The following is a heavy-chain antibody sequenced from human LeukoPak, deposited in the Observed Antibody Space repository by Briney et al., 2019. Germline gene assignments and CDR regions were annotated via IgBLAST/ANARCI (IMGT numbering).Heavy chain of an antibody. CDR1: GFTFSSFE. D-gene: IGHD3-22*01. J-gene: IGHJ3*02. CDR2: IGSGGRTI. CDR3: AREDSRDALDI. V-gene: IGHV3-48*03. Sequence: HPGGSLRLSCEGSGFTFSSFEMNWVRQAPGKGLEWLSYIGSGGRTIYYADSVKGRFTISRDNARNSLYLQMNSLRAEDTAVYHCAREDSRDALDIRGQGTMVTVSS.